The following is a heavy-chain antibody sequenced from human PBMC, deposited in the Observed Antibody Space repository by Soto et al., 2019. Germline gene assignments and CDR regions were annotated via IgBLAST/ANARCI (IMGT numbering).Heavy chain of an antibody. CDR2: IKGKTDGGTT. CDR3: TTDSGVWFGEYPFEY. V-gene: IGHV3-15*01. Sequence: PVGSLRHSCSASLFTFSNAWMTWVLHAPVKVLEWFGRIKGKTDGGTTDYAAPVKGRFTISRDDSKNTLYLQMNSLKTEDTAVYYCTTDSGVWFGEYPFEYWAQGTLVTVSS. D-gene: IGHD3-10*01. J-gene: IGHJ4*02. CDR1: LFTFSNAW.